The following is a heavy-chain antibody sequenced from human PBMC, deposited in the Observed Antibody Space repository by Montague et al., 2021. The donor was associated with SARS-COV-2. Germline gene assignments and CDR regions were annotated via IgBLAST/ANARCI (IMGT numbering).Heavy chain of an antibody. CDR2: INHSGST. CDR3: ARGPVDDNCSGGSCYSGYYYGMDV. D-gene: IGHD2-15*01. CDR1: GGSFSGYY. Sequence: SETLSLTCAVYGGSFSGYYWSWIRQPPGKGLEWIGEINHSGSTNYNPSPKSRVTILVDTSKNQFSLKLSSVTAADTAVYYCARGPVDDNCSGGSCYSGYYYGMDVWGQGATVTVSS. J-gene: IGHJ6*02. V-gene: IGHV4-34*01.